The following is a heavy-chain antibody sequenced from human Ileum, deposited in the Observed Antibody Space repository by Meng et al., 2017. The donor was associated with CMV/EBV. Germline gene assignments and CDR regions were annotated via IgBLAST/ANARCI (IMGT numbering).Heavy chain of an antibody. D-gene: IGHD2-2*01. J-gene: IGHJ4*02. CDR3: AREKSSCTSSTCYGVNS. CDR1: DGAISSSS. V-gene: IGHV4-4*07. Sequence: VPLPVSCPGLVERSATLSLTLSVSDGAISSSSWGWIRKCTGKGLGWIRRIHTSVTTNDNTSLKSRVTRSLDTSKDQFSLKLTSVIAADTAVYYCAREKSSCTSSTCYGVNSWGQGTLVTVSS. CDR2: IHTSVTT.